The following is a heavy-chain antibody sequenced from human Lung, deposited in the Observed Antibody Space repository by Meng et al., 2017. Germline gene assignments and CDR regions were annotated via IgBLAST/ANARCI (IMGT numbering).Heavy chain of an antibody. J-gene: IGHJ4*02. V-gene: IGHV4-34*01. CDR2: INHSGST. CDR1: GGSFSDYY. Sequence: QVQLQPWVAGLLKPSETLALTFVVSGGSFSDYYWSWIRQPPGKGLEWIGEINHSGSTNYNPSLESRATISVDTSQNNLSLKLSSVTAADSAVYYCARGPTTMAHDFDYWGQGTLVTVSS. D-gene: IGHD4-11*01. CDR3: ARGPTTMAHDFDY.